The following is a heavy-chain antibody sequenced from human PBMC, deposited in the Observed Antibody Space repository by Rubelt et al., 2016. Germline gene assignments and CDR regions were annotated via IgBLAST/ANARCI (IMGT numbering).Heavy chain of an antibody. CDR3: ATTIAIRPYYFDY. Sequence: QVQLVQSGAEVKKPGSSVKVSCKASGGTFSSYAISWVRQAPGQGLEWMGGIIPVFGTANYAQKFQGRITMTADEATGTAFMERSSLRSEDTAVYYCATTIAIRPYYFDYGGQGTLVTVSS. V-gene: IGHV1-69*01. J-gene: IGHJ4*02. CDR2: IIPVFGTA. D-gene: IGHD6-6*01. CDR1: GGTFSSYA.